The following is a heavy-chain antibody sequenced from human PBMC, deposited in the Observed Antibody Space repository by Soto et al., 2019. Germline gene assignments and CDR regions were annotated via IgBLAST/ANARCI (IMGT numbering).Heavy chain of an antibody. D-gene: IGHD2-15*01. J-gene: IGHJ3*02. Sequence: PGGSLRLSCAASGFIVSDTYVNGVRQAPGKGLEWVSVISNRGDTHYADSVRGGFSLSRDISDNTLHLQMNNLRVEDTAVYYCAREPRYCRGGSCSITGDAYDIWGQGTMVTVSS. CDR1: GFIVSDTY. CDR2: ISNRGDT. CDR3: AREPRYCRGGSCSITGDAYDI. V-gene: IGHV3-66*01.